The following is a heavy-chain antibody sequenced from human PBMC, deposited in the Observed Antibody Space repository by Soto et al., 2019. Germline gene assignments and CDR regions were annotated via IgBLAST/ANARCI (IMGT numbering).Heavy chain of an antibody. CDR1: GFTFSSYA. CDR2: ISGSGGST. CDR3: AKGRYSGYDYRGDYFDY. J-gene: IGHJ4*02. Sequence: EVQLLESGGGLVQPGGSLRLSCAASGFTFSSYAMSWVRQAPGKGLEWVSAISGSGGSTYYADSVKGRFTISRDNCKNALYLQMNSRRADDTAVYYCAKGRYSGYDYRGDYFDYWGQGTLVTVSS. V-gene: IGHV3-23*01. D-gene: IGHD5-12*01.